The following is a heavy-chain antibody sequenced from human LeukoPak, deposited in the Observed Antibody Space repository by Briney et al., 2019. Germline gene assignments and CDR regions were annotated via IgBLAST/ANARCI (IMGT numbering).Heavy chain of an antibody. J-gene: IGHJ2*01. CDR2: IYPGDSDT. Sequence: GESLKISCKGSGYSFTSYWIGWVRQMPGKGLEWMGIIYPGDSDTRYSPSFQGQVTISADKSISTAYLQWSSLKASDTAMYYCARQEMATIPPRIGYWYFDLWGRGTLVTVSS. V-gene: IGHV5-51*01. CDR1: GYSFTSYW. D-gene: IGHD5-24*01. CDR3: ARQEMATIPPRIGYWYFDL.